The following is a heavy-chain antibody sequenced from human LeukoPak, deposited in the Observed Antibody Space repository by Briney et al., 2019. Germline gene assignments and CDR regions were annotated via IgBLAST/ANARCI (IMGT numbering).Heavy chain of an antibody. Sequence: PGGSLRLSCAASGFTFSDYYMSWIRWAPGKGLEWLAFISPTGYTNYAESLKGRFTISRDNAKNSLSLQMNSLGDDDTASYFCARGRGYYDSWGQGILVTVSS. J-gene: IGHJ4*02. V-gene: IGHV3-11*05. CDR3: ARGRGYYDS. CDR2: ISPTGYT. CDR1: GFTFSDYY.